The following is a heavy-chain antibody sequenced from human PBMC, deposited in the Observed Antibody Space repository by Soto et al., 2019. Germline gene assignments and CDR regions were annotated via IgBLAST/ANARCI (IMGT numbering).Heavy chain of an antibody. CDR1: GYTFTSYY. CDR3: ARAYSGYDYVDY. CDR2: INPSGGST. J-gene: IGHJ4*02. Sequence: QVQLVQSGAEVKKPGASVKVSCKASGYTFTSYYMHWVRQAPGQGLEWMGIINPSGGSTSYAQKFQGRVTMTRDTTTSTVYMELSSLRSEDTAVYYCARAYSGYDYVDYWGQGTLVTVSS. V-gene: IGHV1-46*03. D-gene: IGHD5-12*01.